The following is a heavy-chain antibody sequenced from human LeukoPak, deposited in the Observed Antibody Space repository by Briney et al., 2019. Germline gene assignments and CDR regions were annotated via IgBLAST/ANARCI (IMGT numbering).Heavy chain of an antibody. CDR3: ARDSGSIPLDY. D-gene: IGHD2-21*01. CDR1: GFTFSSYE. J-gene: IGHJ4*02. Sequence: PGGSLRLSCAASGFTFSSYEMNWVRQAPGKGLEWVSYISSSGSTIYYADSVKGRFTISRDNSKNTLYLQMNSLRAEDTAVYYCARDSGSIPLDYWGQGTLVTVSS. CDR2: ISSSGSTI. V-gene: IGHV3-48*03.